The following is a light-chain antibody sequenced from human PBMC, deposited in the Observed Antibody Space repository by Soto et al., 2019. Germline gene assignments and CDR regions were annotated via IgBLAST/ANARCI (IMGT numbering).Light chain of an antibody. V-gene: IGKV3-11*01. CDR3: QQRNKGPPVT. CDR2: DAS. J-gene: IGKJ4*01. CDR1: PSVSNS. Sequence: ESVLTQSPATLSLSPGERATLSCRASPSVSNSLAGYQHKPGQAPRLLIYDASTRATGVPTRFSGSGSGTAFTLTISSLEPEDFAVYSCQQRNKGPPVTFGGGTRVEIK.